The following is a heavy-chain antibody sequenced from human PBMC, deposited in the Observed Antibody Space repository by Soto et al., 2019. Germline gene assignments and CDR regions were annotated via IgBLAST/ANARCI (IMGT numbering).Heavy chain of an antibody. CDR3: ARRHLAVAASPWFDP. J-gene: IGHJ5*02. CDR2: IDSSGEK. V-gene: IGHV2-26*01. D-gene: IGHD6-13*01. Sequence: QVTLKESGPVLVKPTETLTLRCTVSGLSITDSEMGVSWIRQPPGQPLEWLAHIDSSGEKSSRTFLKSRLAISKDTSKSQIVLTMTNMDPADTATYYCARRHLAVAASPWFDPWGQGIPVTVSS. CDR1: GLSITDSEMG.